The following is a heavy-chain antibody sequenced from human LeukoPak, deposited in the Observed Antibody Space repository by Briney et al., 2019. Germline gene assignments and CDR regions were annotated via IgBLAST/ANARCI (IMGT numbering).Heavy chain of an antibody. CDR1: GGSFSGYY. CDR3: ACWSATVTYFDY. CDR2: INLSGST. V-gene: IGHV4-34*01. Sequence: SETLSLTCAVYGGSFSGYYWSWIRQPPGKGLEWIGEINLSGSTNYNPSLKSRVTISVDTSKNQFSLKLSSVTAADTAVYYCACWSATVTYFDYWGQGTLVTVSS. J-gene: IGHJ4*02. D-gene: IGHD4-17*01.